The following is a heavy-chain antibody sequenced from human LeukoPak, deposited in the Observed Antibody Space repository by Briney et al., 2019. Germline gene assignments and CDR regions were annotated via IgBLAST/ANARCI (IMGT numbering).Heavy chain of an antibody. V-gene: IGHV3-7*05. J-gene: IGHJ4*02. D-gene: IGHD3-10*01. CDR1: GFPFSTHW. CDR2: INQDGSQK. CDR3: ARSNREFASGSGDY. Sequence: GGSLRLSCAASGFPFSTHWMSWVRQAPGKGLEWVADINQDGSQKSCVDSVKGRFSISRDNAKNSLHLQMHSLRAEDTAVYYCARSNREFASGSGDYWGQGTLVTVSS.